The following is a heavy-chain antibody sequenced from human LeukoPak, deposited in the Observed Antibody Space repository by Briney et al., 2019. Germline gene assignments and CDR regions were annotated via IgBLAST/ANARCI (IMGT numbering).Heavy chain of an antibody. V-gene: IGHV3-23*01. CDR1: GFTFSSYA. Sequence: PGRSLRLSCAASGFTFSSYAMSWVRQAPGMGLEWVSAISGSGGSTYYADSVKGRFTISRDNSKNTLYLQMNSLRAEDTAVYYCAKGLYSGSYPLFDYWGQGTLVTVSS. CDR2: ISGSGGST. CDR3: AKGLYSGSYPLFDY. D-gene: IGHD1-26*01. J-gene: IGHJ4*02.